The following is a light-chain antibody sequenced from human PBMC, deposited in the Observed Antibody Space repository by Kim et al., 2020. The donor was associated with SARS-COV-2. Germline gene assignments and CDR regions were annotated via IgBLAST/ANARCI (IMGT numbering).Light chain of an antibody. J-gene: IGLJ2*01. CDR2: VNT. V-gene: IGLV1-51*01. Sequence: QSVLTQPPSAAAAPGQKVTISCSGSSSNIGSHYVSWYQQLPGTAPKLLIYVNTNRPSGIPDRFSGSNSGTSASLVITGLQTEDEADYYCGTWDSSLSAWVFGGGTQLTVL. CDR3: GTWDSSLSAWV. CDR1: SSNIGSHY.